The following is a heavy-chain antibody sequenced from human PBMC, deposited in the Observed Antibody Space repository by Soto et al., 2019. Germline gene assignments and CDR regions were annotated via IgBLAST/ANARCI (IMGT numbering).Heavy chain of an antibody. J-gene: IGHJ4*02. D-gene: IGHD2-8*02. CDR1: VASISSGGYY. CDR2: INHSGST. CDR3: ARDKITGLFDY. V-gene: IGHV4-31*03. Sequence: SETLSLTCTVSVASISSGGYYWSWIRQHPGTGLEWIGDINHSGSTNYNPSLKSRVTISVDTSKNQFSLKLTSVTAADTAVYYCARDKITGLFDYWGQGTLVTVSS.